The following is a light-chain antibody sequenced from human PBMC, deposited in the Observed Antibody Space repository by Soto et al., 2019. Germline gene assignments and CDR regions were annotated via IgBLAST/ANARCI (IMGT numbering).Light chain of an antibody. CDR3: QKYSSVPV. Sequence: DIQMTQSPTSLSASVGDRVTITCRASQGIRNFVAWYQQKPGKAPKRLIYAASTLQSGVPSRFSGSGSGTDFTLTINSLQPEDVATYYCQKYSSVPVFGTGTKVEIK. J-gene: IGKJ3*01. CDR1: QGIRNF. V-gene: IGKV1-27*01. CDR2: AAS.